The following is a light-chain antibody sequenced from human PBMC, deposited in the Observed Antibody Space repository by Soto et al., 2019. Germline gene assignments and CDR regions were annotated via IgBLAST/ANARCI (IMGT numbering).Light chain of an antibody. J-gene: IGKJ1*01. CDR3: QQYVTSPRT. CDR2: LAS. CDR1: QSVSSNY. Sequence: EIVLTQSPGTLSLSPGERATLSCRASQSVSSNYLAWYQQRPGQAPRLLIYLASSRATGIPDRFSGSGSGTDFTLTISRLGPEDFAVYYCQQYVTSPRTFGQGTKVEIK. V-gene: IGKV3-20*01.